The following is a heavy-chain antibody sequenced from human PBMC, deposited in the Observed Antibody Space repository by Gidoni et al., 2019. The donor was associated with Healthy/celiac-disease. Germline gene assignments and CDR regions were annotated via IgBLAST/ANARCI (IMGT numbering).Heavy chain of an antibody. Sequence: QVQLVQSGAEVKKPGASVQVSCTASGYTFTGYYMHWVRQAPGQGLEWMGWINPNSGGTNYAQKFQGRVTMTRDTSISTAYMELSRLRSDDTAVYYCARMKTSDYGDYVAFLDYWGQGTLVTVSS. CDR1: GYTFTGYY. D-gene: IGHD4-17*01. CDR3: ARMKTSDYGDYVAFLDY. V-gene: IGHV1-2*02. J-gene: IGHJ4*02. CDR2: INPNSGGT.